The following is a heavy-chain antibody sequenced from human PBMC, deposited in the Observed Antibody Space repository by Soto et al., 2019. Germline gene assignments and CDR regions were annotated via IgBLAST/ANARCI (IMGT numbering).Heavy chain of an antibody. CDR3: ARGRFLLWFGEWNFDY. V-gene: IGHV4-34*01. CDR2: INHSGST. CDR1: GGSFSGYY. Sequence: QVQLQQWGAGLLKPSETLSLTCAVYGGSFSGYYWSWIRQPPGKGLEWIGEINHSGSTNYNPSLKSRVTISVDTSKNQFSLRLSSVTAADTAVYYCARGRFLLWFGEWNFDYWGQGTLVTVSS. D-gene: IGHD3-10*01. J-gene: IGHJ4*02.